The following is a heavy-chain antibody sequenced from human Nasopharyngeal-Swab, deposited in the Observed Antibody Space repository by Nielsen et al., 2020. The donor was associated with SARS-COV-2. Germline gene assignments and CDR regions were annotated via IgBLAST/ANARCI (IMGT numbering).Heavy chain of an antibody. J-gene: IGHJ2*01. CDR3: ARRDTYWFFDL. V-gene: IGHV3-9*01. Sequence: GRSLRLSCAASGFTFDDYAMHWVRQAPGKGLEWVSGISWNSGSIGYADSVKGRFTISRDNAKNSLYLQMNSLRAEDTAFYYCARRDTYWFFDLWGRGTLVSVSS. CDR1: GFTFDDYA. CDR2: ISWNSGSI.